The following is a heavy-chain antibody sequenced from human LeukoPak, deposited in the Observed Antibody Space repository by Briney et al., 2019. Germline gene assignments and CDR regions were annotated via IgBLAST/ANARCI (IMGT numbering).Heavy chain of an antibody. J-gene: IGHJ4*02. V-gene: IGHV3-7*01. D-gene: IGHD6-13*01. Sequence: GGSLRLSCAASGFTFSNYWMSWVRQAPGKGLEWVANINQDSSEKYYVDSVKGRFTISRDNAKNSLYLQLNTLRPEDTAVYYCARGGYGRMAHFDYWGQGTLVTVSS. CDR3: ARGGYGRMAHFDY. CDR2: INQDSSEK. CDR1: GFTFSNYW.